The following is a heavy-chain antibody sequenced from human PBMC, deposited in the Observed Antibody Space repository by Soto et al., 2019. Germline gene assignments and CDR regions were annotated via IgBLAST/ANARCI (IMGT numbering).Heavy chain of an antibody. CDR1: GYSISSGYY. V-gene: IGHV4-38-2*01. D-gene: IGHD2-2*01. CDR3: ARAKVVVPATFFDY. Sequence: SETLSLTCAVSGYSISSGYYWGWIRQPPGKGLEWIGSIYHSGSTYYSPSLKSRVTISVDTSKNQFSPKLSSVTAADTAVYYCARAKVVVPATFFDYWGQGTLVTVSS. CDR2: IYHSGST. J-gene: IGHJ4*02.